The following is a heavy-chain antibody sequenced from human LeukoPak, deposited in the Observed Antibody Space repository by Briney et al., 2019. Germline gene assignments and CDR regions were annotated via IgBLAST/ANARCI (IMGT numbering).Heavy chain of an antibody. D-gene: IGHD3-16*02. CDR2: ISYDGSSK. Sequence: AGGSLRLSCAASGFTFSNFAMHWVRQAPGKGLEWVALISYDGSSKYNEDSVKGRFTISRDDSKNTLYLQMNSLRAEDTAAYYCAKGGYDYVWGSYRSTFFDYWGQGTLVTVSS. J-gene: IGHJ4*02. CDR3: AKGGYDYVWGSYRSTFFDY. CDR1: GFTFSNFA. V-gene: IGHV3-30*04.